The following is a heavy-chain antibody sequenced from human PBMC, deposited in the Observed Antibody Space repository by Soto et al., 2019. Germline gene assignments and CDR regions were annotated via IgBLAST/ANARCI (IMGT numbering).Heavy chain of an antibody. J-gene: IGHJ4*02. CDR2: ISGYNGNT. Sequence: VQLVQSGAELKNTGASVKVSCKASGYSFTNYGGGWVRQAPGQGLEWMGWISGYNGNTNYAEKVQGRITLTTDTSTSTAYIELRSLRSDDTAGYYWAREMAGRWGENDYWGPGTLVTGFS. V-gene: IGHV1-18*01. CDR3: AREMAGRWGENDY. D-gene: IGHD3-16*01. CDR1: GYSFTNYG.